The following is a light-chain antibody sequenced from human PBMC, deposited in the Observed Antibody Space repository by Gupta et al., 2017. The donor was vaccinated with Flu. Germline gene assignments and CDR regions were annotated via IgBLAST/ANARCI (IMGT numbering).Light chain of an antibody. CDR3: QSYDIGLSVV. CDR2: GNN. Sequence: RVTFACTGSSSNLGAGYEVHWYQQHPGTAPKLLMYGNNNRPSGIPDRFSASKSGTSASLAITGLQADDEATYYCQSYDIGLSVVFGGGTKLTVL. J-gene: IGLJ2*01. V-gene: IGLV1-40*01. CDR1: SSNLGAGYE.